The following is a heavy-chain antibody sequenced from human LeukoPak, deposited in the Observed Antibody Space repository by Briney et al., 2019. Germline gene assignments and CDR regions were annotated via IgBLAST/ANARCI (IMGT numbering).Heavy chain of an antibody. CDR3: ARERGFWNGYYAGYCYYGMDV. Sequence: SETLSLTCAVYGGSFSGYYWSWIRQPPGKGLEWIGEINHSGSTNYSPSLKSRVAISVDTSKNQFSLKLSSVTAADTAVYYCARERGFWNGYYAGYCYYGMDVWGQGTTVTVSS. J-gene: IGHJ6*02. CDR2: INHSGST. D-gene: IGHD3-3*01. CDR1: GGSFSGYY. V-gene: IGHV4-34*01.